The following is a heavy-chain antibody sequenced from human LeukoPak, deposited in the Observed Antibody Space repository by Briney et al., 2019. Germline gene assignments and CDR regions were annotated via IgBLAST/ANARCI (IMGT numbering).Heavy chain of an antibody. D-gene: IGHD2-21*02. V-gene: IGHV4-39*01. CDR3: ARLPSNTAIFDY. CDR2: MYYSGMT. J-gene: IGHJ4*02. CDR1: GGSISSSSYY. Sequence: SEILSLTCTVSGGSISSSSYYCGWIRQPPGKGLEWIGSMYYSGMTYYNPSLKSRVTISVDTSKNQFSLRLSSVTAADTAVYYCARLPSNTAIFDYWGQGTLVTVSS.